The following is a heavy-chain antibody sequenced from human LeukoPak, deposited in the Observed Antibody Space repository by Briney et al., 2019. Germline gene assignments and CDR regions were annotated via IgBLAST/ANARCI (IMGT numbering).Heavy chain of an antibody. CDR3: ARSFSPNYYDLLDY. D-gene: IGHD3-22*01. V-gene: IGHV4-59*01. J-gene: IGHJ4*02. Sequence: PSETLSLTCTVPGGSISTDYWSWIRQPPGKGLEWIGYIYYSGSTNYNPSLKSRVTISLDTSKNQFSLKLNSVTAADTAMYYCARSFSPNYYDLLDYWGQGTLVTVSS. CDR2: IYYSGST. CDR1: GGSISTDY.